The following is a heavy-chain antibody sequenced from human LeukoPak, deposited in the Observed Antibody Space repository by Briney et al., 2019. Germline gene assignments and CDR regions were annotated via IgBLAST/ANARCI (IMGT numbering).Heavy chain of an antibody. CDR2: ISYDGSNK. J-gene: IGHJ4*02. Sequence: GRSLRLSCAASGFTFSSYGMHWVRQAPGKGLEWVAVISYDGSNKYYADSVKGRFTISRDNSKNTLYLQMNSLRTEDTAVYYCAKSDADTTHSYWGQGTLVTVSS. CDR3: AKSDADTTHSY. CDR1: GFTFSSYG. V-gene: IGHV3-30*18. D-gene: IGHD5-18*01.